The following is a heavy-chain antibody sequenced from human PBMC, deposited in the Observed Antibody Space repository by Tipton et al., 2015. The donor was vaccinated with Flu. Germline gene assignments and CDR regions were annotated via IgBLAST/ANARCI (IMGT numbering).Heavy chain of an antibody. CDR3: ARDPKSRDGYNKD. CDR2: TSSTSSYI. Sequence: SLRLSCAASGFTFSSYNMKWVRQSPGKGLEWVSSTSSTSSYIYYADSVKGRFTISRDNAKNSLYLQMNSLRAEDTAVYYCARDPKSRDGYNKDWGQGTLVTVSS. J-gene: IGHJ4*02. D-gene: IGHD5-24*01. V-gene: IGHV3-21*01. CDR1: GFTFSSYN.